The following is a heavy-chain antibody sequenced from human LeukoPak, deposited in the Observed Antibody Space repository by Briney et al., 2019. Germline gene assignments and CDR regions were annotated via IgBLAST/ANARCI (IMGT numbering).Heavy chain of an antibody. D-gene: IGHD3-10*01. CDR2: IYTSGST. V-gene: IGHV4-4*07. Sequence: SETLSLTCTVSGGSISSYYWSWIRQPAGKGLEWIGRIYTSGSTNYNPSLKSRVTISVDTSKNQFSLKLSSVTAADTAVYYCARGGLLWFGELLRSSEYFQHWGQGTLVTVSS. J-gene: IGHJ1*01. CDR1: GGSISSYY. CDR3: ARGGLLWFGELLRSSEYFQH.